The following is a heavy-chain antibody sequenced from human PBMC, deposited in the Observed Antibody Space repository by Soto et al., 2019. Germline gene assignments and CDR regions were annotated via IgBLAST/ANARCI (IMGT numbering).Heavy chain of an antibody. CDR3: AICITARFRGPRGMDV. J-gene: IGHJ6*02. D-gene: IGHD6-6*01. CDR1: GFTFSVYE. V-gene: IGHV3-48*03. Sequence: EVQLVESGGGLVQPGGSLRLSCAASGFTFSVYEMNWVRQAPGKGLEWVSYITSSGSPIHYADSVKGRFTISRDNAKNSLYLQMHSLRAEDTAVYYCAICITARFRGPRGMDVWGQGTTVTVSS. CDR2: ITSSGSPI.